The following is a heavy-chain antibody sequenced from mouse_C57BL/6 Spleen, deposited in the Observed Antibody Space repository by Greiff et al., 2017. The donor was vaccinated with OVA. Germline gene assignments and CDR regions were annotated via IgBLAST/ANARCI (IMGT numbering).Heavy chain of an antibody. J-gene: IGHJ4*01. CDR1: GYSITSGYY. CDR2: ISYDGSN. D-gene: IGHD1-1*01. V-gene: IGHV3-6*01. Sequence: EVKLVESGPGLVKPSQSLSLTCSVPGYSITSGYYWNWIRQFPGNKLEWMGYISYDGSNNYNPSLKNRISITRDTSKNQFFLKLNSVTTEDTATYYCARDLDLSYAMDYWGQGTSVTVSS. CDR3: ARDLDLSYAMDY.